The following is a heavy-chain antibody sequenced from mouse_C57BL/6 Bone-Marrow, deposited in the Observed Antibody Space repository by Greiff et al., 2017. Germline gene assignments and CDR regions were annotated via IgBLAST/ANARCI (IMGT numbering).Heavy chain of an antibody. CDR1: GYTFTDYY. V-gene: IGHV1-19*01. D-gene: IGHD1-1*01. CDR2: LNPYNGGT. J-gene: IGHJ2*01. CDR3: ASPRQYYYGSRYYLDY. Sequence: VQLQQSGPVLVKPGASVKMSCKASGYTFTDYYMNWVKQSHGQSLEWIGVLNPYNGGTSYNQKFKGKATLTVDKSSSTAYMDLTRLTSEDSAVYSCASPRQYYYGSRYYLDYWGQGTTLAVSS.